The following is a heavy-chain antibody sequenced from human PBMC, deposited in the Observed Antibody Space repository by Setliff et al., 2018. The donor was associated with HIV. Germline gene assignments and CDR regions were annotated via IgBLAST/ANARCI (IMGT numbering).Heavy chain of an antibody. J-gene: IGHJ4*02. Sequence: SETLSLTCAVYGGSFSGFYWNWIRQPPGKGLEWIGEINHSGSTNYNPSLKSRVTISVDTSKNQFSLRLSSVIAADTAVYYCARGPPGSSTGWYVGYWGQGTLVTVS. CDR2: INHSGST. CDR1: GGSFSGFY. D-gene: IGHD6-19*01. CDR3: ARGPPGSSTGWYVGY. V-gene: IGHV4-34*01.